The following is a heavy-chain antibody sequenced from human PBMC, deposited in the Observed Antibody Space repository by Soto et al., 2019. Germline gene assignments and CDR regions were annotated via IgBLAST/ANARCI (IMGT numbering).Heavy chain of an antibody. CDR3: ATRGGLLRYFDWSSGSDAFDI. V-gene: IGHV3-33*03. D-gene: IGHD3-9*01. CDR1: GFSFSYSA. Sequence: GESLKISCAASGFSFSYSAMHWVRQAPGERLEWVAIIWYDGSNKYYADSVKGRFIISRDNSDNTLYLQMNSLRAEDTAVYYCATRGGLLRYFDWSSGSDAFDIWGQGTMVT. J-gene: IGHJ3*02. CDR2: IWYDGSNK.